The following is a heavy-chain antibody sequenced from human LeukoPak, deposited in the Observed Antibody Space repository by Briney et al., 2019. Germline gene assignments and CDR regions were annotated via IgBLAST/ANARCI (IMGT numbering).Heavy chain of an antibody. Sequence: GGSLRLSCVASGFSFGSHGMSWVRQAPGKGLEWVSGIIGGAGGTYYADSVKGRFTISRDNSKNTLYLQTNSLRAEDTAVYYCAHGGMYQLDYWGQGTLVTVSS. CDR3: AHGGMYQLDY. V-gene: IGHV3-23*01. J-gene: IGHJ4*02. CDR1: GFSFGSHG. CDR2: IIGGAGGT. D-gene: IGHD2-2*01.